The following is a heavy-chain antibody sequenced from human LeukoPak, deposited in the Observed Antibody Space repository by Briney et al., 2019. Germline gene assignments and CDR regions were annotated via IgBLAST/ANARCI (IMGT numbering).Heavy chain of an antibody. J-gene: IGHJ6*03. Sequence: SQTLSLTCTVSGGSIISGSYYWSWIRQPAGKGLEWIGRIYTSGSTNYNPSLKSRVTISVDTSKNQFSLKLSSVTAADTAVYYCASADYCYMDVWGKGTTVTVSS. CDR2: IYTSGST. CDR1: GGSIISGSYY. V-gene: IGHV4-61*02. CDR3: ASADYCYMDV.